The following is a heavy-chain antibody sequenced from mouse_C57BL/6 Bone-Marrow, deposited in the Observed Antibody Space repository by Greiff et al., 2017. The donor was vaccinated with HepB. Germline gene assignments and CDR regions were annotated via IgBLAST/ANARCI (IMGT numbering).Heavy chain of an antibody. CDR3: ASDPSTIPSYWYFDV. CDR1: GYSITSGYY. D-gene: IGHD2-1*01. CDR2: ISYDGSN. Sequence: VQLKESGPGLVKPSQSLSLTCSVTGYSITSGYYWNWIRQFPGNKLEWMGYISYDGSNNYNPSLKNRISITRYTSKNQFFLKLNSVTTEDTATYYCASDPSTIPSYWYFDVWGTGTTVTVSS. V-gene: IGHV3-6*01. J-gene: IGHJ1*03.